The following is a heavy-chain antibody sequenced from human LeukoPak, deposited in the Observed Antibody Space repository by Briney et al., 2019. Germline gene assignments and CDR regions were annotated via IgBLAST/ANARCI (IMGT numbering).Heavy chain of an antibody. CDR2: IIPIFGTA. V-gene: IGHV1-69*05. CDR3: ARDPDSSGRLDY. D-gene: IGHD6-19*01. J-gene: IGHJ4*02. Sequence: SVKVSCKASGGTFSSYAISWVRQAPGQGLEWMGGIIPIFGTANYAQKFQGRVTITTDESTSTAYMELSSLRSEDTAVYYCARDPDSSGRLDYWGQGTLVTVSS. CDR1: GGTFSSYA.